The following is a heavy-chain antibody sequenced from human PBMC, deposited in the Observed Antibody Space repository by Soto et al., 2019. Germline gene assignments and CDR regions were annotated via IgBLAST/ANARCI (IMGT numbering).Heavy chain of an antibody. J-gene: IGHJ5*02. CDR3: VKNSGGFNT. V-gene: IGHV3-23*01. Sequence: QLLQSGGGLVQPGGSLTLSCAASGFTSGTTDMSWVRQAPGEGLEWVSTIDGSGGITYYADSVKGRFTISRDNSRNTVYLQMNSLRGDDTALYYCVKNSGGFNTWGQGDLVTVSS. CDR1: GFTSGTTD. D-gene: IGHD3-10*01. CDR2: IDGSGGIT.